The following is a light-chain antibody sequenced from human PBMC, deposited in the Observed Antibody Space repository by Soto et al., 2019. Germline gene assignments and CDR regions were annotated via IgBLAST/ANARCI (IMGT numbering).Light chain of an antibody. CDR1: SSDVGSYNL. J-gene: IGLJ2*01. Sequence: QSVLIQPASVSGSPGQSITISCTGTSSDVGSYNLVSWYQQHPGKAPKLMIYEGSKRPSGVSNRFSGSKSGNTASLTISGLQAEDEADYYCCSYAGGRVFGGGTKLTVL. V-gene: IGLV2-23*01. CDR2: EGS. CDR3: CSYAGGRV.